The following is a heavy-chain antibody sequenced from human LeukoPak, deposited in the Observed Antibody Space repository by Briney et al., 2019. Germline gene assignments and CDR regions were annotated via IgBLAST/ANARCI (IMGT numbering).Heavy chain of an antibody. J-gene: IGHJ4*02. CDR3: AKDGNGYGGNSGEADY. CDR1: GSTFDDYA. D-gene: IGHD4-23*01. Sequence: GGSLRLSCAASGSTFDDYAMHWVRHAPGKGLEWVSGISWNSGSIGYADSVKGRFTISRDNAKNSLYLQMNSLRAEDTALYYCAKDGNGYGGNSGEADYWGQGTLVTVSS. CDR2: ISWNSGSI. V-gene: IGHV3-9*01.